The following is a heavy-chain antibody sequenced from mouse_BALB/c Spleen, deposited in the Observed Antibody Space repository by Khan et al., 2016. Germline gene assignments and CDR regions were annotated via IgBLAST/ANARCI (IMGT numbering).Heavy chain of an antibody. CDR2: ILPGSGTT. CDR1: GYTFSNYW. Sequence: QVQLQQSGAELMKPGASVKISCRATGYTFSNYWIEWIKERPGPGLEWIGEILPGSGTTNYNEKFKGSATFTAETSSNTACMQLSSLTSEDSAVYYCARGSYWGQGTLVTVSA. V-gene: IGHV1-9*01. CDR3: ARGSY. J-gene: IGHJ3*01.